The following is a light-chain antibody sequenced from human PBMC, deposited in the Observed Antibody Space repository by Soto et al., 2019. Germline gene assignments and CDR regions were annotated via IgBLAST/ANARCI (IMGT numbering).Light chain of an antibody. J-gene: IGKJ3*01. CDR2: GAA. CDR3: QQYGSSPL. Sequence: EIVLTQSPGTLSLSPGERATLSCRASQSVSSSYLAWYQQKPGQAPRLLIYGAASSATGIPDRFSGSGSGTDFTLTISRLEPEDFAVYYCQQYGSSPLFGPGTKEDIK. CDR1: QSVSSSY. V-gene: IGKV3-20*01.